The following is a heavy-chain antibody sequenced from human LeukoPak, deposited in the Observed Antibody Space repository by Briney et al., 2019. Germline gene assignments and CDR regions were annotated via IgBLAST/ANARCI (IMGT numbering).Heavy chain of an antibody. J-gene: IGHJ4*02. V-gene: IGHV3-20*04. D-gene: IGHD2-15*01. CDR2: INWNGGST. CDR1: GFTFSNYN. CDR3: ARDRTLGYCSGGSCYNDFDY. Sequence: SGGSLRLSCAASGFTFSNYNMNWVRQAPGKGLEWVSGINWNGGSTGYADSVKGRFTISRDNAKNSLYLQMNSLRAEDTALYYCARDRTLGYCSGGSCYNDFDYWGQGTLVTVSS.